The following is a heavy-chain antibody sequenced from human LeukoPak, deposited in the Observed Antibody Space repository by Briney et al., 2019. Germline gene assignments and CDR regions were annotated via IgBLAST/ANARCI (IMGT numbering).Heavy chain of an antibody. CDR2: ITTTGGSI. D-gene: IGHD2-2*03. CDR1: GFSFSSCN. V-gene: IGHV3-21*01. CDR3: ARAGRFGYCSGTSCYAPFDY. J-gene: IGHJ4*02. Sequence: GGSLRLSCAASGFSFSSCNMYWVRQAPGQGLEWVSSITTTGGSIYYADSVRGRFTISRDNAKNSVYLQMNSLRAEDTALYYCARAGRFGYCSGTSCYAPFDYWGQGTLVTVSS.